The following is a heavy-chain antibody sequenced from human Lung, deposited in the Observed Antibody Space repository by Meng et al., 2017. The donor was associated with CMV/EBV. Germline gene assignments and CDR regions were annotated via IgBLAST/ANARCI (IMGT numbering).Heavy chain of an antibody. D-gene: IGHD3-10*01. CDR1: GFPFSRYW. CDR3: ASSFEY. Sequence: ESLKISCAASGFPFSRYWMSWVRQAPGKGLEWVANINQDESEKYYVDSVKGRFTISRDNAKNSLYLQMNSLRAEDTAVYYCASSFEYWGQGTLVTVSS. J-gene: IGHJ4*02. CDR2: INQDESEK. V-gene: IGHV3-7*01.